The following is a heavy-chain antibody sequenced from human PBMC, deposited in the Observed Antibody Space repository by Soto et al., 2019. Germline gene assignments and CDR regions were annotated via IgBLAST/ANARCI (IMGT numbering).Heavy chain of an antibody. V-gene: IGHV4-59*08. D-gene: IGHD3-9*01. CDR1: GGSISSYY. J-gene: IGHJ2*01. CDR2: ISYNGVT. CDR3: ARHTISTSWYFDL. Sequence: HVQLQESGPGLMKPSETLSLTCTVPGGSISSYYWSWIRQPPGKGLQWIGYISYNGVTNYNPSLESRVTLSVDTSKSQFSLRLISATAADTAVYYCARHTISTSWYFDLWGRGTLVTVSS.